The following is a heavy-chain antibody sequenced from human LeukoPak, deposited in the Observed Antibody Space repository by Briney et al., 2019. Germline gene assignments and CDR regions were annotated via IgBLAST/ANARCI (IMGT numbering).Heavy chain of an antibody. CDR3: ARDQEGIAVPGTKGRAFDP. Sequence: ASVKVSCKASGYTFTAHYMYWVRQAPGQGLEWMGRINPNSGGTNYAQKFQGRVTMTRDTSISTAYMELSRLRSDDTAVYYCARDQEGIAVPGTKGRAFDPWGQGTLVTVSS. CDR2: INPNSGGT. CDR1: GYTFTAHY. J-gene: IGHJ5*02. V-gene: IGHV1-2*02. D-gene: IGHD6-19*01.